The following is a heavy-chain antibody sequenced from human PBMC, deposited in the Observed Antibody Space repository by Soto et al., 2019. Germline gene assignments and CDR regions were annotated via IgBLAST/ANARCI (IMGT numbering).Heavy chain of an antibody. J-gene: IGHJ5*02. CDR2: ISSSSSTI. D-gene: IGHD5-12*01. CDR3: ARDPYCEYSGYEPIWPKGGCLDP. Sequence: GGSLRLSCAASGFTFSSYSMNWVRQAPGKGLEWVSYISSSSSTIYYADSGKGRFTISRENAKNSLYLQMNSLRAEDTAVYYCARDPYCEYSGYEPIWPKGGCLDPWGQGTLVTVSS. V-gene: IGHV3-48*01. CDR1: GFTFSSYS.